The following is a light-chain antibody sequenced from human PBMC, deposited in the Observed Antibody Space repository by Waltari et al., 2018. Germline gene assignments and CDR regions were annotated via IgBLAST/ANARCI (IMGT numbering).Light chain of an antibody. CDR1: QSIDTW. Sequence: EIQMTQSPSILSASVGDRVTLTCRLSQSIDTWLAWYQQKPGKAPELLISKASTLESGVPSRFSGRGSGTEFTLTISGLQPDDFATYYCQQYNSYSHTFGPGTKLEI. J-gene: IGKJ2*01. CDR3: QQYNSYSHT. V-gene: IGKV1-5*03. CDR2: KAS.